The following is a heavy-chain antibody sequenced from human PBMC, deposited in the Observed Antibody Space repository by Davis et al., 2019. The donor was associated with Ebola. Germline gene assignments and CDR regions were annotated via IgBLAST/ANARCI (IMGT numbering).Heavy chain of an antibody. CDR3: ARDSYIPITGTGYYYYGMDV. Sequence: ASVKVSCKVSGYTLADLSVHWVRQAPGSGLEWMGAFDPEDGEAIYARKFQGRITITEDTSTDTAYMELRSLRSDDTAVYYCARDSYIPITGTGYYYYGMDVWGQGTTVTVSS. J-gene: IGHJ6*02. CDR1: GYTLADLS. D-gene: IGHD1-20*01. V-gene: IGHV1-24*01. CDR2: FDPEDGEA.